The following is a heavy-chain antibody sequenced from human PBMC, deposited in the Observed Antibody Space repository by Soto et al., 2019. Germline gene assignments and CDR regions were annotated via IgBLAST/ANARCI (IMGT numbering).Heavy chain of an antibody. CDR3: ARNTDLTTWGFDP. CDR2: IYSGGST. Sequence: GGSLRLSCAASGFTVSSNYMSWVRQAPGKGLEWVSVIYSGGSTYYADSVKGRFTISRDNSKNTLYLQMNSLRAEDTAVYYCARNTDLTTWGFDPWGQGTLVTVS. V-gene: IGHV3-53*01. J-gene: IGHJ5*02. D-gene: IGHD3-3*01. CDR1: GFTVSSNY.